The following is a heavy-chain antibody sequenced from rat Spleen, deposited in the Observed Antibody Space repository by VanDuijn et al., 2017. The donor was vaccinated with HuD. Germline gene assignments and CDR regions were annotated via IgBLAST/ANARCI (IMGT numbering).Heavy chain of an antibody. Sequence: EVQLVESGGGLVQPGRSMKLSCAASGFTFSNYDMAWVRQAPTKGLEWVASISYDGSSTYYRDSVKGRFTISRDNAKSTLYLQMDSLRSEDTATYYCTTEPSGQAWGQGASVTVSS. J-gene: IGHJ4*01. V-gene: IGHV5-20*01. CDR1: GFTFSNYD. CDR3: TTEPSGQA. CDR2: ISYDGSST.